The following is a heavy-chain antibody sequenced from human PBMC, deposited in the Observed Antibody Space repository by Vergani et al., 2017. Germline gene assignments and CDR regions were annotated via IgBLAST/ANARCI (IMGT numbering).Heavy chain of an antibody. Sequence: EVQLLETGGGLVKPGGSLRLSCAASGFTFSNAWMSWVRQAPGKGLEWVGRIKSKTEGGTTDYAAPVKGRFTISRDDSKNTLYLQMNSLKTEDTAVYYCTTDLGIAARPHYYYYYMDVWGKGTTVTVSS. CDR1: GFTFSNAW. CDR2: IKSKTEGGTT. D-gene: IGHD6-6*01. J-gene: IGHJ6*03. CDR3: TTDLGIAARPHYYYYYMDV. V-gene: IGHV3-15*01.